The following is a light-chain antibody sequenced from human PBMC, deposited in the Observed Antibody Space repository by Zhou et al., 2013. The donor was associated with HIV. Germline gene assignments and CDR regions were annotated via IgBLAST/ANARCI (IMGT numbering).Light chain of an antibody. V-gene: IGKV3-11*01. J-gene: IGKJ4*01. CDR2: DAS. CDR1: QSVSSN. Sequence: EIVMTQSPATLSVSPGERATLSCRASQSVSSNLAWYQQKPGQAPRLLIYDASNRATGIPARFSGSGSGTDFTLTISSLEPEDFAVYYCQQRSNWLTFGGGTKVE. CDR3: QQRSNWLT.